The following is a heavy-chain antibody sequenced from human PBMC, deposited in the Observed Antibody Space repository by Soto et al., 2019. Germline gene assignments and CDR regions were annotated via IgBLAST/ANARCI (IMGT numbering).Heavy chain of an antibody. D-gene: IGHD2-15*01. CDR2: IWYDGSNK. Sequence: PGGSLRLSCAASGFTFSSYGMHWVRQAPGKGLEWVAVIWYDGSNKYYADSVKGRFTISRDNSKNTLYLQMNSLRAEDTAVYYCARDLRYCSGGSCLLYYYYYGMDVWGQGTTVTVSS. CDR1: GFTFSSYG. V-gene: IGHV3-33*01. CDR3: ARDLRYCSGGSCLLYYYYYGMDV. J-gene: IGHJ6*02.